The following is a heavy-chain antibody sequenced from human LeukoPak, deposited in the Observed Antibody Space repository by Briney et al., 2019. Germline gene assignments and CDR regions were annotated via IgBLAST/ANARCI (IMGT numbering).Heavy chain of an antibody. CDR2: IYYSGST. D-gene: IGHD3-22*01. J-gene: IGHJ4*02. Sequence: SETLSLTCTVSGGSISSYYWSWIRQPPGKGLKWIGYIYYSGSTNYNPSLKSRVTISVDTSKNQFSLKLSSVTAADTAVYYCARAPYYYDSSGPLYYFDYWGQGTLVTVSS. CDR3: ARAPYYYDSSGPLYYFDY. V-gene: IGHV4-59*01. CDR1: GGSISSYY.